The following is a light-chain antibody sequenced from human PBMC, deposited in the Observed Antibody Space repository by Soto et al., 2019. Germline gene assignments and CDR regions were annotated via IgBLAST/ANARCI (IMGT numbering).Light chain of an antibody. CDR2: GTS. J-gene: IGKJ1*01. CDR3: QQYGSSRT. Sequence: EIVLTQSPGTLSLSPGERATLSCRASQSVNSDYLAWYQQKPGQSPRVLMYGTSTRATGIPDRFSGSGSGTDFTLTISRLEPEDFAVYYCQQYGSSRTFGQGTKVEIK. V-gene: IGKV3-20*01. CDR1: QSVNSDY.